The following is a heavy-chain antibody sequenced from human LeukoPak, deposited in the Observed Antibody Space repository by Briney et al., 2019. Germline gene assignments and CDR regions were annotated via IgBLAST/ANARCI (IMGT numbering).Heavy chain of an antibody. V-gene: IGHV4-39*07. CDR2: IYYSGST. Sequence: SETLSLTCAVYGGSFSTYFWGWIRQPPGKGLEWIGTIYYSGSTYYNPSLKSRVTISVDSSKNQFSLRLSSVTAADTAVYYCARESLTWLQSRTSWFDPWGQGTLVTVSS. J-gene: IGHJ5*02. CDR3: ARESLTWLQSRTSWFDP. D-gene: IGHD5-24*01. CDR1: GGSFSTYF.